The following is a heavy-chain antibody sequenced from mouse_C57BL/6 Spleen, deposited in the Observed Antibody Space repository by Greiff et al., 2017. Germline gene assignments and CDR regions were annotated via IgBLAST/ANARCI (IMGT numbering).Heavy chain of an antibody. CDR1: GFTFSDYY. CDR3: ARGGVVNYAMDY. J-gene: IGHJ4*01. Sequence: EVKLVESEGGLVQPGSSMKLSCTASGFTFSDYYLAWFRPVPEKGLEWVANINYDGSSTYYLDSLKSRFIISRDNAKNILYLQMSSLKSEDTATYYCARGGVVNYAMDYWGQGTSVTVSS. CDR2: INYDGSST. D-gene: IGHD1-1*01. V-gene: IGHV5-16*01.